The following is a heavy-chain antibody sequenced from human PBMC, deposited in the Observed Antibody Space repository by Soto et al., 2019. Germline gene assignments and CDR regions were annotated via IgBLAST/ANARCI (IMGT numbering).Heavy chain of an antibody. V-gene: IGHV1-69*08. CDR3: ARDSKWSSSWYSLHWFDP. D-gene: IGHD6-13*01. Sequence: QVQLVQSGAEVKKPGSSVKVSCKASGGTFSSYTISWVRQAPGQGLEWMGRIIPILGIANYAQKFQGRVTITADKSTSTAYMELSSLRSEDTAVYYCARDSKWSSSWYSLHWFDPWGQGTLVTVSS. CDR1: GGTFSSYT. J-gene: IGHJ5*02. CDR2: IIPILGIA.